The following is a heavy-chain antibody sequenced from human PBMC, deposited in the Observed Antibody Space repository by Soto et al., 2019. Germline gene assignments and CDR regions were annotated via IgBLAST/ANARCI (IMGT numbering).Heavy chain of an antibody. CDR2: IWYDGSNK. Sequence: GGSLRLSGAASGFTFSSYGMHWVRQAPGKGLEWVAVIWYDGSNKYYAASVKGRFTISRDNSKNTLYLQMNSLRAEDTAVYYCESLGSTIFGVVIPPRADDAFDIWGQGTMVTVSS. D-gene: IGHD3-3*01. V-gene: IGHV3-33*01. CDR1: GFTFSSYG. J-gene: IGHJ3*02. CDR3: ESLGSTIFGVVIPPRADDAFDI.